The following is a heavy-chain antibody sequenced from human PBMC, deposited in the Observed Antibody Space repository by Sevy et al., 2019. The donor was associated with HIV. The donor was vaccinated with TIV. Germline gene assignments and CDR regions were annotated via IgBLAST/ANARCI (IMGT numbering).Heavy chain of an antibody. J-gene: IGHJ3*02. V-gene: IGHV3-21*01. CDR1: GFTFSSYS. Sequence: GGSLRLSCAASGFTFSSYSMNWVRQAPGKGLEWVSSISSSSSYIYYADSGKGRFNISRDNAKNSLYWQMNSLGAEDTVVYYCARDTYYDFWSGYYSSMGSDAFDIWGQGTMVTVSS. D-gene: IGHD3-3*01. CDR3: ARDTYYDFWSGYYSSMGSDAFDI. CDR2: ISSSSSYI.